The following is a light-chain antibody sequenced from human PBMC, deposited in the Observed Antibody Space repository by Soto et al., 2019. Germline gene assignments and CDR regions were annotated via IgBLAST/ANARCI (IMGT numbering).Light chain of an antibody. V-gene: IGKV3D-15*03. CDR2: DTY. J-gene: IGKJ5*01. Sequence: DIVLTQSPASLFVSPVEIAPLSCRASQSVSSKVAWYQQKPGQAPSLVIYDTYIRATGIPARVSGSGFGTEFTLTIRILRPEDFAVSFCEQYNNWFSLTFGQGTRLEIK. CDR3: EQYNNWFSLT. CDR1: QSVSSK.